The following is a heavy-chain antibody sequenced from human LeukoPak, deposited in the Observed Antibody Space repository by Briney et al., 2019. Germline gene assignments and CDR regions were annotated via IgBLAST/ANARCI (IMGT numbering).Heavy chain of an antibody. CDR1: GFTFSSYA. Sequence: GRSLRLSCAASGFTFSSYAMYWVRQAPGKGLEWVAVISYDGSNKYYADSVKGRFTISRDSTKDTLYLQMNSLRPEDAAVYYCAGDRGYLGIWYYFDYWGQGTLVTVSS. J-gene: IGHJ4*02. CDR3: AGDRGYLGIWYYFDY. V-gene: IGHV3-30*01. CDR2: ISYDGSNK. D-gene: IGHD7-27*01.